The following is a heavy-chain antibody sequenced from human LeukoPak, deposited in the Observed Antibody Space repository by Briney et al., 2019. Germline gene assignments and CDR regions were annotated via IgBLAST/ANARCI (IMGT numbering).Heavy chain of an antibody. J-gene: IGHJ4*02. Sequence: GGSLRLSCAASGFTFSSYSMNWVRQAPGKGLEWVSYISSSSSTIYYADSVKGRFTISRDNSKNTLYLEMNSLRAEDTAVYYCAKWGGYGDYYFDYWGQGTLVTVSS. CDR3: AKWGGYGDYYFDY. D-gene: IGHD4-17*01. CDR1: GFTFSSYS. CDR2: ISSSSSTI. V-gene: IGHV3-48*01.